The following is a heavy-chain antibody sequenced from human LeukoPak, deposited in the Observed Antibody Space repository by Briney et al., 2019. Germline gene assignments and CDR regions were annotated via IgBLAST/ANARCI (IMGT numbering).Heavy chain of an antibody. CDR2: IYTSGST. V-gene: IGHV4-61*02. Sequence: PSETLSLTCTVSGGSISSSSYYWSWIRQPAGKGLEWIGRIYTSGSTNYNPSLKSRVTISVDTSKNQLSLKLSSVTAADTAVYYCARVPTYEIAAARVGYAFDIWGQGTMVTVSS. J-gene: IGHJ3*02. CDR1: GGSISSSSYY. CDR3: ARVPTYEIAAARVGYAFDI. D-gene: IGHD6-13*01.